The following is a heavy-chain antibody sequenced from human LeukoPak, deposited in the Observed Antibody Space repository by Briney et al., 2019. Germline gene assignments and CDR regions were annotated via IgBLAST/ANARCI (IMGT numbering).Heavy chain of an antibody. CDR2: IYYSGST. D-gene: IGHD1-26*01. Sequence: PETLSLTCTVSGGSISSYYWSWIRQSPGKGLEWIGYIYYSGSTNYDPALKSRVTISVDTSKNQFSLKLTSVTAADTAVYYCARRDWSGSLDYWGQGTLVTVSS. V-gene: IGHV4-59*01. CDR3: ARRDWSGSLDY. J-gene: IGHJ4*02. CDR1: GGSISSYY.